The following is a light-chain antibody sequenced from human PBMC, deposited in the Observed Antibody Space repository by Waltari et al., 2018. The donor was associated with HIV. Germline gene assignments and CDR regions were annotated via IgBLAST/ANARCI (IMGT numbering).Light chain of an antibody. V-gene: IGLV2-23*01. Sequence: QSALTQPASVSGSPGQSITISCIGTSSDVGGYSLISWYQHHAGKAPQLLIFEDTERPSGVSNRFSASKSGTTASLTISGLLAEDAADYYCCSYGGFTTYVFGSGTKVTVL. CDR1: SSDVGGYSL. J-gene: IGLJ1*01. CDR3: CSYGGFTTYV. CDR2: EDT.